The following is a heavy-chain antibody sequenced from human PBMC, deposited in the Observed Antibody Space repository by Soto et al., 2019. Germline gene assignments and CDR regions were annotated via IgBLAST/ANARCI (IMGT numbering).Heavy chain of an antibody. J-gene: IGHJ6*02. CDR3: ARIRVTVTTFYYYYYGMDV. CDR1: GFSLSNARMG. D-gene: IGHD4-17*01. CDR2: IFSNDEK. V-gene: IGHV2-26*01. Sequence: QVTLKESGPVLVKPTETLTLTCTVSGFSLSNARMGVSWIRQPPGKALEWLAHIFSNDEKSYSTSLKNRLTISKDTSKSQVVLTMTNMDPVDTATYYGARIRVTVTTFYYYYYGMDVWGQGTTVTVSS.